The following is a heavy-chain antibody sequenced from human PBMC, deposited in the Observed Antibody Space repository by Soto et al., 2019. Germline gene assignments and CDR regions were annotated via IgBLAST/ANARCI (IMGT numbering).Heavy chain of an antibody. J-gene: IGHJ4*02. CDR3: ARDYRGIQLWGLDY. D-gene: IGHD5-18*01. V-gene: IGHV3-74*01. CDR2: INSDGSST. CDR1: GFTFSSYW. Sequence: TGGSLRLSCAASGFTFSSYWMHWVRQAPGKGLVWVSRINSDGSSTTYADSVKGRFTISRDNAKNTLYLQMSGLRADDTAVYYYARDYRGIQLWGLDYWGQGT.